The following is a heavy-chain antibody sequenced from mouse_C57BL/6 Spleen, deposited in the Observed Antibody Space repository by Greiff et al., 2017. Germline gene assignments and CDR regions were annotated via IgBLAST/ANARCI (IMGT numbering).Heavy chain of an antibody. D-gene: IGHD1-1*01. CDR2: INPNNGGT. Sequence: EVQLQQSGPELVKPGASVKMSCKASGYTFTDYNMHWVKQSHGKRLEWIGYINPNNGGTSYKQKFKDKATLTVNKSSSTAYMELRSLTSEDSAVYYCASSKYYGSRGYWGQGTTLTVSS. CDR1: GYTFTDYN. CDR3: ASSKYYGSRGY. J-gene: IGHJ2*01. V-gene: IGHV1-22*01.